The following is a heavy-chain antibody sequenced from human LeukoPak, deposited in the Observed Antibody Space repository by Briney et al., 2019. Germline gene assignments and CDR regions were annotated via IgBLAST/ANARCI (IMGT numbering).Heavy chain of an antibody. CDR3: ARGYYYDSSGYAPVFDY. Sequence: SETLSLTCAVYGGSFSGYYWSWIRQPPGKGLEWIGEINHSGGTNYNPSLKSRVTISVDTSKNQFSLKLSSVTAADTAVYYCARGYYYDSSGYAPVFDYWGQGTLVTVSS. CDR1: GGSFSGYY. J-gene: IGHJ4*02. CDR2: INHSGGT. D-gene: IGHD3-22*01. V-gene: IGHV4-34*01.